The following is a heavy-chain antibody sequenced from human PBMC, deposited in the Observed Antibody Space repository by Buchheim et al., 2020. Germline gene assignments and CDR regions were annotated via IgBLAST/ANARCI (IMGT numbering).Heavy chain of an antibody. D-gene: IGHD6-13*01. Sequence: QVQLVQSGAEVKKPGASVKVSCQASGYTFTNYDINWVRQATGQGLEWMGWMNPNSGNTGYAQKFQGRVTMTSNTSTGTAYMELSSLRSEDTAVYYCAILLNLVPEYYFDYWGQGTL. CDR1: GYTFTNYD. CDR2: MNPNSGNT. J-gene: IGHJ4*02. V-gene: IGHV1-8*01. CDR3: AILLNLVPEYYFDY.